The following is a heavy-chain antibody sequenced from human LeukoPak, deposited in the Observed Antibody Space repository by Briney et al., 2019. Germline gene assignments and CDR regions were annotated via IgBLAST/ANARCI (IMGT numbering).Heavy chain of an antibody. V-gene: IGHV3-7*01. CDR3: ARDVFDY. J-gene: IGHJ4*02. CDR1: GFTFRNYW. Sequence: GGSLRLSCVASGFTFRNYWMTWVSQAPGKGLEWVGNIRQDGTEKYYVDSVRGRFTISRDNTENSLYLQINSLRAEDTAMYYCARDVFDYWGQGTLVTVSS. CDR2: IRQDGTEK.